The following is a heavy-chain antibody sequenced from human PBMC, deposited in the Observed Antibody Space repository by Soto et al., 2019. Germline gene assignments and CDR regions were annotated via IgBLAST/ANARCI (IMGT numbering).Heavy chain of an antibody. CDR1: SVSFSGYY. Sequence: QVQLQQCGAGLLKPSETMSLTCAVYSVSFSGYYWSWIRQPPGRGLEWIGEIDHTGTTNYNPSLKHRITISIDTSNNLLSLDLRSVTAADTAVYYCARVTYSGPRGGYYWGQGTLVTVSS. CDR2: IDHTGTT. CDR3: ARVTYSGPRGGYY. J-gene: IGHJ4*02. V-gene: IGHV4-34*02. D-gene: IGHD5-12*01.